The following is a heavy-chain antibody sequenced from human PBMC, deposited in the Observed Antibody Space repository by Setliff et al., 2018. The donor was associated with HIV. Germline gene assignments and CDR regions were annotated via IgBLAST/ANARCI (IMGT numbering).Heavy chain of an antibody. CDR3: ARVPLYCSGGKCFSISAFHI. V-gene: IGHV4-4*02. CDR1: GDSISNNNW. D-gene: IGHD2-15*01. Sequence: SETLSLTCAVSGDSISNNNWWSWVRQPPGKGLEWIGEIYHSGSATFNPSLKSRVTISLDTSKNQFSLKLSSWTAADTAVYYCARVPLYCSGGKCFSISAFHIWGQGTTVTV. CDR2: IYHSGSA. J-gene: IGHJ3*02.